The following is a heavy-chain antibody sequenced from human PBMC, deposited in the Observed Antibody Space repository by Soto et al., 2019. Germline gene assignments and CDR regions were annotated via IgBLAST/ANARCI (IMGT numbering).Heavy chain of an antibody. CDR3: AKGLQSPGG. CDR1: GSPFRSFG. D-gene: IGHD2-15*01. Sequence: EEQLLESGGGLVQPGGPLKFSCEAPGSPFRSFGLPWSPRAQGKGLEWVSGISGGGDGTYYGDSVKGRFTISRENSKNTLYLQMNSLRAEDTAVYYCAKGLQSPGGWGQGTLVTVSS. CDR2: ISGGGDGT. J-gene: IGHJ4*02. V-gene: IGHV3-23*01.